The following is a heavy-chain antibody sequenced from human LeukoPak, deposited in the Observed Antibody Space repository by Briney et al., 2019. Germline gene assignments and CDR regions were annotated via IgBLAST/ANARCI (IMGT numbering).Heavy chain of an antibody. CDR2: IYYSGST. CDR3: ARYSSGRVDAFDI. Sequence: SETLSLTCTVSGGSISSYYWSWIRQPPGKGLEWIGYIYYSGSTDYNPSLKSRVTMSVDTSKNQFSLKLSSVTAADTAVYYCARYSSGRVDAFDIWGQGTMVTVSS. D-gene: IGHD6-19*01. J-gene: IGHJ3*02. CDR1: GGSISSYY. V-gene: IGHV4-59*08.